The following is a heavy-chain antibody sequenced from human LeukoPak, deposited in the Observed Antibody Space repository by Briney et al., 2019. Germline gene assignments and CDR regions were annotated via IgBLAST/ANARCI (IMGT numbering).Heavy chain of an antibody. CDR1: GGSFSGYY. J-gene: IGHJ3*02. CDR2: IYYSGST. CDR3: ARDVAGYCSSTSCYDSAFDI. V-gene: IGHV4-59*01. Sequence: SETLSLTCAVYGGSFSGYYWSWIRQPPGKGLEWIGYIYYSGSTNYNPSLKSRVTISVDTPKNQFSLKLSSVTAADTAVYYCARDVAGYCSSTSCYDSAFDIWGQGTMVTVSS. D-gene: IGHD2-2*01.